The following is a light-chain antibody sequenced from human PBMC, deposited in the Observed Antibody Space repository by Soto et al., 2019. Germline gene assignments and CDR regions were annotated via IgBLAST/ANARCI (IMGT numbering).Light chain of an antibody. V-gene: IGKV3D-20*02. CDR1: QSVSSSY. CDR2: GAS. Sequence: EIVLTQSPGTLSLSPGERATLSCRASQSVSSSYLAWYQQKPGQAPRLLIYGASSSATGIPDRFSGSGSGTDFTLTISRLEAEDFAVYYCQQRSNWPRTFAQGTKV. CDR3: QQRSNWPRT. J-gene: IGKJ1*01.